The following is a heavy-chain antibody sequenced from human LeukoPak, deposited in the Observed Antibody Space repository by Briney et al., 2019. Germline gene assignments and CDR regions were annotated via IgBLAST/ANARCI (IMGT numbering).Heavy chain of an antibody. CDR2: IHSAAAT. D-gene: IGHD4/OR15-4a*01. CDR3: AKDHPRQGLTDHTPFDY. J-gene: IGHJ4*02. CDR1: GFPNSNNY. Sequence: GGTLRLSCAASGFPNSNNYMTWIRQAPGDRLDKVSAIHSAAATYYADSVKGRFTISRDSSKNTLYLQMNSQRAEDTAVYYCAKDHPRQGLTDHTPFDYWGQGTLVTVSS. V-gene: IGHV3-53*01.